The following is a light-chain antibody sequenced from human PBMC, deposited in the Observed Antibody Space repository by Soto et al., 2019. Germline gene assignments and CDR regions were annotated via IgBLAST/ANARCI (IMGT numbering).Light chain of an antibody. Sequence: DIQMTQSPSSLSASIGATVTITCQASQDISNYLNWYQQKSGKAPKLLIYDASNLETGVPLRFRGSGYETDFTLTISSLQPEDFATYYCQQYEDVPLTFGGGTKVEIK. J-gene: IGKJ4*01. V-gene: IGKV1-33*01. CDR2: DAS. CDR1: QDISNY. CDR3: QQYEDVPLT.